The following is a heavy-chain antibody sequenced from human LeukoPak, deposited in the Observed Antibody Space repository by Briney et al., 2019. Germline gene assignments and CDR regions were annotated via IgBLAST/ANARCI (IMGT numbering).Heavy chain of an antibody. Sequence: ASVKVSCKASGYTFTSYYMHWVRQAPGQGREWMGIINPNSGGTNYAQKFQGRVTMTRDTSISTAYMELSRLRSDDTAVYYCARGAMSMVRGNYYYYMDVWGKGTTVTISS. CDR3: ARGAMSMVRGNYYYYMDV. J-gene: IGHJ6*03. V-gene: IGHV1-2*02. CDR1: GYTFTSYY. D-gene: IGHD3-10*01. CDR2: INPNSGGT.